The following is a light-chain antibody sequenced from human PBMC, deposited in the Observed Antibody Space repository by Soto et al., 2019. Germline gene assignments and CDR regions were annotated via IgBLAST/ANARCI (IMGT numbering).Light chain of an antibody. CDR3: QQYDSSPTT. CDR2: ATS. Sequence: ILVTKSPGTLSLSPGETAALSCRASQSVSGRYLAWYQQKSGQAPRLLIYATSSRATDIPDRFIGYGSGTDFTLTISRLEPEDFAVYFCQQYDSSPTTFGQGTKVDIK. V-gene: IGKV3-20*01. CDR1: QSVSGRY. J-gene: IGKJ1*01.